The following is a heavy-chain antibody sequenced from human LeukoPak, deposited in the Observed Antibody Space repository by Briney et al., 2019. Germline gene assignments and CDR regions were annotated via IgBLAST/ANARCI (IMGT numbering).Heavy chain of an antibody. CDR1: GFTFSTYA. CDR2: MCGRGGTT. D-gene: IGHD1-26*01. Sequence: GGSLRLSCAASGFTFSTYAMSWVRQAPGKGLEWVSTMCGRGGTTYYSDSVKGRFTISRDSSRDTLYLQMNSLRAEDTAVYYCAKVLPWLDWELRPFDYWGQGTLVTVSS. V-gene: IGHV3-23*01. CDR3: AKVLPWLDWELRPFDY. J-gene: IGHJ4*02.